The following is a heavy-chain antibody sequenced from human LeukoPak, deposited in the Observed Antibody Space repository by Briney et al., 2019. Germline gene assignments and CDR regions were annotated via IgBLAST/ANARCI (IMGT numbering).Heavy chain of an antibody. CDR1: GFIFSTYW. CDR2: INTDGTTT. V-gene: IGHV3-74*01. D-gene: IGHD2-2*01. Sequence: GGSLRLSCAASGFIFSTYWMHWVRQAPGKGLVWVSRINTDGTTTTYADSVKGRFTISRDNAKNTLYLQMNSLRAEDTAVYYCARDCRSTSCQPFDYWGQGTLVTVSS. J-gene: IGHJ4*02. CDR3: ARDCRSTSCQPFDY.